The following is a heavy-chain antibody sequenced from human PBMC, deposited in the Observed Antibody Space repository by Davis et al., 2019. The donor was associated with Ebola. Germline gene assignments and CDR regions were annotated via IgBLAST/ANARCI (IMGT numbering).Heavy chain of an antibody. J-gene: IGHJ5*02. D-gene: IGHD1-26*01. CDR2: INHSGST. CDR1: GGSFSGYY. CDR3: ARHLRRGSYSGWFDP. Sequence: SETLSLTCAVYGGSFSGYYWSWIRQPPGKGLEWIGEINHSGSTNYNPSPKSRVTISVDTSKNQFSLKLSSVTAADTAVYYCARHLRRGSYSGWFDPWGQGTLVTVSS. V-gene: IGHV4-34*01.